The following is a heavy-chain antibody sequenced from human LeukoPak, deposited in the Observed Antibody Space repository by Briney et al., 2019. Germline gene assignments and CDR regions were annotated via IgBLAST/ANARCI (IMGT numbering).Heavy chain of an antibody. CDR2: TSYDGSNK. CDR3: AKDPISVSSGYYHPDFDY. D-gene: IGHD3-22*01. J-gene: IGHJ4*02. CDR1: GLTFSNYG. V-gene: IGHV3-30*18. Sequence: GGSLRLSCADSGLTFSNYGMHWVRQAPGKGLEWVAVTSYDGSNKYYADSVKGRFTISRDNSKNTLYLQMNSLRAEDTAVYYCAKDPISVSSGYYHPDFDYWGQGTLVTVSS.